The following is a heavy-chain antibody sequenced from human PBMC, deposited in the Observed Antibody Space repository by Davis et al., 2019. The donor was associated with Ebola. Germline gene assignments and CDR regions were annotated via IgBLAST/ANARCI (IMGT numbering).Heavy chain of an antibody. V-gene: IGHV4-38-2*02. D-gene: IGHD2/OR15-2a*01. J-gene: IGHJ4*02. CDR2: LHHGGNT. Sequence: MPSETLSLTCSVSGHSISSGHYWGWIRQPPGKGLEWIGSLHHGGNTFYNPSLKSRVTISVDTSKNQFSLKLSSVTAADTAMYYCARGRPFSFYDETGPNPTFDDWGQGSLVTVSS. CDR1: GHSISSGHY. CDR3: ARGRPFSFYDETGPNPTFDD.